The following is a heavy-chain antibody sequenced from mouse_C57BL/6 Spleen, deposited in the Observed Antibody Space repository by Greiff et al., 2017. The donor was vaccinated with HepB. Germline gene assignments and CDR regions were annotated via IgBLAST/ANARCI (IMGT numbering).Heavy chain of an antibody. Sequence: VQLKESGAELVKPGASVKLSCTASGFNIKDYYMHWVKQRTEQGLEWIGRIDPEDGETKYAPTFQGKATITADTSSNTAYLQLSSLTSEDTAVYYCARLITTVVATGDYWGQGTTLTVSS. D-gene: IGHD1-1*01. CDR3: ARLITTVVATGDY. CDR2: IDPEDGET. J-gene: IGHJ2*01. CDR1: GFNIKDYY. V-gene: IGHV14-2*01.